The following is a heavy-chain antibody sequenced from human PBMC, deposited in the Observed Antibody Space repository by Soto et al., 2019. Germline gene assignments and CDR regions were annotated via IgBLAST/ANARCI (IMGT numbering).Heavy chain of an antibody. J-gene: IGHJ4*02. Sequence: ASVKVSCKASGYTFTSYGISWVRQAPGQGLEWMGRISPNAGSTNYAQKFQGRVSMARDTSTSTVYMELSSLRSEDTAVYYCARDRVGVSGAPPLDYWGQGTLVTVS. CDR3: ARDRVGVSGAPPLDY. D-gene: IGHD3-3*01. CDR2: ISPNAGST. V-gene: IGHV1-18*01. CDR1: GYTFTSYG.